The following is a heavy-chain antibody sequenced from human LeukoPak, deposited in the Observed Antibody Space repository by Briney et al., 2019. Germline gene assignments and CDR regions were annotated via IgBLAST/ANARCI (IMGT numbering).Heavy chain of an antibody. J-gene: IGHJ4*02. CDR2: MNPNSGNT. V-gene: IGHV1-8*01. Sequence: GASVKVSCKASGYTFTSYDINWVRQATGQGLEWMGWMNPNSGNTGYAQKFQGRVTMTRNTSISTAYMELSSLRSEDTAGYYCARGTIDYYDSSGYFVFDYWGQGTLVTVSS. CDR1: GYTFTSYD. D-gene: IGHD3-22*01. CDR3: ARGTIDYYDSSGYFVFDY.